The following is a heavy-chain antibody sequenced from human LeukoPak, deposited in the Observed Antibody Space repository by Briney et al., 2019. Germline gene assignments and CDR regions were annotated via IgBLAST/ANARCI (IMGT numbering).Heavy chain of an antibody. D-gene: IGHD6-19*01. Sequence: ASETLSLTCTVSGGSISSYYWSWIRQPPGKGLEWIGYIYYSGSTNYNPSLKSRVTISVDTSKNQFSLKPSSVTAADTAVYYCARGAGSGWYGGVFDYWGQGTLVTVSS. CDR1: GGSISSYY. J-gene: IGHJ4*02. V-gene: IGHV4-59*08. CDR3: ARGAGSGWYGGVFDY. CDR2: IYYSGST.